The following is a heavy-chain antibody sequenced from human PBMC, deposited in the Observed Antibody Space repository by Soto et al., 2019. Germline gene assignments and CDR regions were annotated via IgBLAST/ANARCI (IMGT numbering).Heavy chain of an antibody. J-gene: IGHJ4*02. CDR3: ASPGQNRDRPLAF. D-gene: IGHD1-1*01. V-gene: IGHV3-53*01. CDR2: VCTGGAT. Sequence: VGSLRLSCVGSGFDVTTNCMRWVRQAPGKGLECVSIVCTGGATHYADSVKGRFTISRDSSKNTVHLQMNNVRASDTAVYYCASPGQNRDRPLAFWGQGTPVIVSS. CDR1: GFDVTTNC.